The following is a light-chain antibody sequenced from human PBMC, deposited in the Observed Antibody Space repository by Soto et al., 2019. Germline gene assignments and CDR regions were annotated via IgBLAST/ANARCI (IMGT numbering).Light chain of an antibody. V-gene: IGLV2-18*02. CDR1: SGDIGTYNC. J-gene: IGLJ2*01. CDR2: EVS. Sequence: QSALTQPPSVSGSPGQSVTISCTGTSGDIGTYNCVSWYQQTPGTAPKVMIYEVSNRPSGVPDRFSGSQSGNTASLTISGLQAEDEADYYCSSYTTSTLVFGGGTKLTVL. CDR3: SSYTTSTLV.